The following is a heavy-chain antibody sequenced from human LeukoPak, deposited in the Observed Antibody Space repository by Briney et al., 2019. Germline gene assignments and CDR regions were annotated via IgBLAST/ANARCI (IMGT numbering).Heavy chain of an antibody. CDR1: GGSFSGYY. V-gene: IGHV4-34*01. CDR2: INHSGST. D-gene: IGHD1-14*01. J-gene: IGHJ5*02. Sequence: SETLSLTCAVYGGSFSGYYWSWIRQPPGKGLEWIGEINHSGSTNYNPSLKSRVTISVDTSKNQFSLKLSSVTAADMAVYYCTSQTVARWFDPWGQGTLVTVSS. CDR3: TSQTVARWFDP.